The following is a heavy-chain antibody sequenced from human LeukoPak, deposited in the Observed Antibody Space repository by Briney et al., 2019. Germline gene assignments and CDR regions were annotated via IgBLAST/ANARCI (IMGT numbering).Heavy chain of an antibody. Sequence: GGSLRLSCVASGFTFSRHGMNWVRQAPGKGLEWVSYISSSSSTIYYADSVKGRFTISRDNAKNSLYLQMNSLRAEDTALYYCARERNSAFHIWGQGTMVTVSS. V-gene: IGHV3-48*01. CDR2: ISSSSSTI. CDR1: GFTFSRHG. D-gene: IGHD2/OR15-2a*01. J-gene: IGHJ3*02. CDR3: ARERNSAFHI.